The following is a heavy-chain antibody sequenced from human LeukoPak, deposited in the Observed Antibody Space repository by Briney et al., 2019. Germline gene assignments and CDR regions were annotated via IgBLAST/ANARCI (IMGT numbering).Heavy chain of an antibody. J-gene: IGHJ5*02. D-gene: IGHD4-17*01. CDR2: IYYSGST. Sequence: SETLSLTCTVPGGSISSYYWSWIRQPPGKGLEWIGYIYYSGSTNYNPSLKSRVTISVDASKNQFSLKLSSVTAADTAVYYCARDNLSDYGDPGWFDPWGQGTLVTVSS. CDR1: GGSISSYY. CDR3: ARDNLSDYGDPGWFDP. V-gene: IGHV4-59*01.